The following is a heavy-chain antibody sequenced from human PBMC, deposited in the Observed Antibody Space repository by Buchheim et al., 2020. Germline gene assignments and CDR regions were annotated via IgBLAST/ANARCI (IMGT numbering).Heavy chain of an antibody. CDR3: AKALAGYCTNGVCYFFDY. J-gene: IGHJ4*02. D-gene: IGHD2-8*01. V-gene: IGHV3-30*18. CDR2: ISYDGSNK. Sequence: QVQLVESGGGVVQPGRSLRLSCAASRFTFSSYGMHWVRQAPGKGLEWVAVISYDGSNKYYADSVKGRFTISRDNSKNTLYLQMNSLRAEDTAVYYCAKALAGYCTNGVCYFFDYWGQGTL. CDR1: RFTFSSYG.